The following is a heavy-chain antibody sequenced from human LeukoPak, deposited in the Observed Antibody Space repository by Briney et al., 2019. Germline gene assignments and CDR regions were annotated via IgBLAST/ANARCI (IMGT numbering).Heavy chain of an antibody. CDR3: ANSLVVPAALYYFDY. Sequence: GSLRLSCAASGFTFSSYGMHWVRQAPGKGLEWVAFIRYDGSNKYYADSVKGRFTISRDNSKNTLYLQMNSLRAEDTAVYYCANSLVVPAALYYFDYWGQGTLVTVSS. D-gene: IGHD2-2*01. CDR1: GFTFSSYG. J-gene: IGHJ4*02. V-gene: IGHV3-30*02. CDR2: IRYDGSNK.